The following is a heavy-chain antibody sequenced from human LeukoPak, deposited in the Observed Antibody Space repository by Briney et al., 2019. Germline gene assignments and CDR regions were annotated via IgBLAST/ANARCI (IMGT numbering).Heavy chain of an antibody. V-gene: IGHV3-23*05. CDR3: AKVYSNGDYYFDY. CDR2: IDSSGSYT. J-gene: IGHJ4*02. Sequence: GGSLGLSCAVSGFTFSSYAMSWVRQAPGKGLEWVSAIDSSGSYTWYDDSVKGRFTISRDNSKNTLYLQMNSLRAEDTAVYYCAKVYSNGDYYFDYWGQGTLVTVSS. CDR1: GFTFSSYA. D-gene: IGHD2-15*01.